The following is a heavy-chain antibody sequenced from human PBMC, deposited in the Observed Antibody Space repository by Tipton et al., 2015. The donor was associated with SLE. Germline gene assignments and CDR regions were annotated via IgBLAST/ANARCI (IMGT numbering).Heavy chain of an antibody. D-gene: IGHD1-26*01. J-gene: IGHJ3*02. V-gene: IGHV4-39*07. CDR2: IYYTGSS. CDR1: GGSISTSGHC. Sequence: TLSLTCTVSGGSISTSGHCWGWIRQPPGKGLEWIASIYYTGSSYYKPSLKSRVTISVDTSMNQFYLRLDSVTAADTAVYYCARDSGFSRSGANAFDIWGQGKMVTLSS. CDR3: ARDSGFSRSGANAFDI.